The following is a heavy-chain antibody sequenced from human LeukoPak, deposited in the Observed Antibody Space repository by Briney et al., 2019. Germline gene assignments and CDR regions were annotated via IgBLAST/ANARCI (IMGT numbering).Heavy chain of an antibody. CDR3: ARVYGEQWLVLNY. Sequence: GGSLRLSCAASGFTFSSYAMHWVRQAPGKGLEWVAVIPYDGSNKYYADSVKGRFTISRDNSKNTLYLQMNSLRAEDTAVYYCARVYGEQWLVLNYWGQGTLVTVSS. CDR2: IPYDGSNK. V-gene: IGHV3-30*04. J-gene: IGHJ4*02. D-gene: IGHD6-19*01. CDR1: GFTFSSYA.